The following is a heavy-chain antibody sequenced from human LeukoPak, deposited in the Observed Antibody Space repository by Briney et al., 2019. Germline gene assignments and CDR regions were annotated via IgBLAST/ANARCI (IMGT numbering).Heavy chain of an antibody. CDR3: ASALTPDCDSSGYYCLYYFDY. D-gene: IGHD3-22*01. CDR1: CGSISRYY. Sequence: SETLSLTCTVSCGSISRYYWSWIRQPPGKGQEWIGYIYYSGSTNYNPSLKSRVTISVDTSKNQFSLKLSSVTAADRVVHYCASALTPDCDSSGYYCLYYFDYWGQGTLVTVSS. CDR2: IYYSGST. J-gene: IGHJ4*02. V-gene: IGHV4-59*01.